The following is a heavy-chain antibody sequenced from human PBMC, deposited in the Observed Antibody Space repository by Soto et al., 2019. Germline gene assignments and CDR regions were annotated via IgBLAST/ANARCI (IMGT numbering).Heavy chain of an antibody. CDR3: ERGDYYGMDV. J-gene: IGHJ6*02. Sequence: SVKVSCKAPGCTFSSYTISWVRQAPGQGLEWMGGIIPIFGTANYAQKFQGRVTITADESTTTAYMELSSLRSEDTAVYYCERGDYYGMDVWGQGTTVTVSS. CDR2: IIPIFGTA. CDR1: GCTFSSYT. D-gene: IGHD3-16*01. V-gene: IGHV1-69*13.